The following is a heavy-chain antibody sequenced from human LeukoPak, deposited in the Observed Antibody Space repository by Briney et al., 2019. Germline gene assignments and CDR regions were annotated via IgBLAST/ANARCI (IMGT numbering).Heavy chain of an antibody. D-gene: IGHD2-2*01. Sequence: GGSLRLSCAASGFTVSSNYMSWVRQAPGKGLEWVSVIYSGGSTYYADSVKGRFTISRDNSKNTLYLQMNSLRAEDTAVYYCAGRESTSHCSDWSWFDPWGQGTLVTVSS. V-gene: IGHV3-66*01. CDR1: GFTVSSNY. J-gene: IGHJ5*02. CDR2: IYSGGST. CDR3: AGRESTSHCSDWSWFDP.